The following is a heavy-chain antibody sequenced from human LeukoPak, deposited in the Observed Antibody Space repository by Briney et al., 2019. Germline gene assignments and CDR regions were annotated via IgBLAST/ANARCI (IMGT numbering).Heavy chain of an antibody. CDR3: ARFLRSAYCFDY. CDR2: VYYSGST. Sequence: SETLSLTCTVSGGSISSSSYYWGWIRQPPGKGLEWIESVYYSGSTYYNPSLKSRVTISVDTSTNQFSLKLNSVTAADTAVYFCARFLRSAYCFDYWGQGTLVTVSS. CDR1: GGSISSSSYY. D-gene: IGHD2-21*01. V-gene: IGHV4-39*01. J-gene: IGHJ4*02.